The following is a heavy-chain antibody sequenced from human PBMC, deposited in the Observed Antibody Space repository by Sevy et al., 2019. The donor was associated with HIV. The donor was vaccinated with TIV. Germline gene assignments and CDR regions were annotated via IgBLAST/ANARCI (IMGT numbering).Heavy chain of an antibody. V-gene: IGHV4-4*07. CDR1: GGSISSYY. CDR3: ARSKPSGYDKPDYFDY. CDR2: IYTSGST. J-gene: IGHJ4*02. D-gene: IGHD5-12*01. Sequence: SETLSLTCTVSGGSISSYYWSWIRQPAGKGLEWIGRIYTSGSTNYNPSLKSRVTMSVDTSKNQFSLKLSSVTAADTAVYYCARSKPSGYDKPDYFDYWGQGTLVTVSS.